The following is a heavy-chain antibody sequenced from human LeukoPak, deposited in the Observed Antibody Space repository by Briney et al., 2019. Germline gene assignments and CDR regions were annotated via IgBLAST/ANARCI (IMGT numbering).Heavy chain of an antibody. CDR2: IYHSGST. Sequence: PSETLSLTCTVSGYSISSGYYWGWIRPPPEKGLEWIGNIYHSGSTNYNPSIKSRVTISVDTSKNQFSLKVTSVTAADTAVYYCARAFGDYVSGDFDLWGRGTLVTVSS. J-gene: IGHJ2*01. D-gene: IGHD4-17*01. CDR3: ARAFGDYVSGDFDL. CDR1: GYSISSGYY. V-gene: IGHV4-38-2*02.